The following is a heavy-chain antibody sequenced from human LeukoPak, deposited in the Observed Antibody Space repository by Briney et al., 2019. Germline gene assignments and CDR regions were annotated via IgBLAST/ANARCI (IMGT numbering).Heavy chain of an antibody. J-gene: IGHJ4*02. CDR1: GFTFSSYA. CDR2: ISASGST. Sequence: PGGSLRLSCAASGFTFSSYAMSWVRQAPGKGLEWVSSISASGSTYYADSVKGRFTTSRGNSKNTLYLQMNSLRAEDTAVYYCAKDNYCSGGRCYSVGVFDYWGQGTLVTV. D-gene: IGHD2-15*01. CDR3: AKDNYCSGGRCYSVGVFDY. V-gene: IGHV3-23*01.